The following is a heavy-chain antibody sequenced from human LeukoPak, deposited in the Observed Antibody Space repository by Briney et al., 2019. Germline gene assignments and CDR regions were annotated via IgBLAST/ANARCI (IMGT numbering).Heavy chain of an antibody. V-gene: IGHV3-21*01. CDR1: GFTFSSYS. D-gene: IGHD3-10*01. J-gene: IGHJ6*02. CDR2: ISSSSSYI. CDR3: ARERVLLWFGESGYYYYGKDV. Sequence: GGSLRLSCAASGFTFSSYSMNWVRQAPGKGLEWVSSISSSSSYIYYADSVKGRFTISRDNAKNSLYLQMNSLRAEDTAVYYCARERVLLWFGESGYYYYGKDVWGQGTTVTVSS.